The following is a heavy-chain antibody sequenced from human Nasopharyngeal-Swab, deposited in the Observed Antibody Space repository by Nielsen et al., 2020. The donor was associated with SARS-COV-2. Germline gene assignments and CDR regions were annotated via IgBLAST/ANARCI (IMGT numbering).Heavy chain of an antibody. CDR2: INHSGST. Sequence: GSLRLSCAASGFTFSDYYMSWIRQPPGKGLEWIGEINHSGSTNYNPSLKSRVTISVDTSKNQFSLKLSSVTAADTAVYYCARGSLFLDYWGQGTLVTVSS. CDR1: GFTFSDYY. CDR3: ARGSLFLDY. V-gene: IGHV4-34*01. D-gene: IGHD2-21*01. J-gene: IGHJ4*02.